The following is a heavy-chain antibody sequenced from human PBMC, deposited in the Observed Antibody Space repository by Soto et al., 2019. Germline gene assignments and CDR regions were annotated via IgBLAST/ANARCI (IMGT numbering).Heavy chain of an antibody. V-gene: IGHV3-23*01. J-gene: IGHJ4*02. CDR2: ISGSGDRT. D-gene: IGHD3-16*02. Sequence: QPGGSLRLSCTASGFTFGDYAINWVRQVPGKGLEWVSGISGSGDRTHYADSVKGRFSISRDNSQNTLHLQMNSRRAEDTAVYYCAQASTYDYVWGSFRYYFDHWGQGALVTVSS. CDR3: AQASTYDYVWGSFRYYFDH. CDR1: GFTFGDYA.